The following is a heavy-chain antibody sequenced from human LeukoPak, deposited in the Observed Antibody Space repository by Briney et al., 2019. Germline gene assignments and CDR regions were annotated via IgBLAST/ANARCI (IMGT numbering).Heavy chain of an antibody. CDR3: AREKSSSRWGGFAY. Sequence: PSETLSLTCTVSGGSISSYYWSWIRQSPGKGLEWLGSIYYTGSTNYNPSLKSRVIISVDTSKNQFSLKLSSVTAADTAVYYCAREKSSSRWGGFAYWGQGTLVTVSS. CDR1: GGSISSYY. D-gene: IGHD6-13*01. V-gene: IGHV4-59*01. CDR2: IYYTGST. J-gene: IGHJ4*02.